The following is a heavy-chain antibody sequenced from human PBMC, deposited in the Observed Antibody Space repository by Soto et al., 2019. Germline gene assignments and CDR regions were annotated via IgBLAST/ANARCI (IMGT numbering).Heavy chain of an antibody. V-gene: IGHV1-69*01. Sequence: QVQLVQSGAEVKKPGSSVKVSCKASGGTFGSYAISWVRQAPGQGPEWMGGIIPITGTANYAQKFQGRVTITADESTRRASMQLSSLRSEDTAVYYCARSQGSSTSLEIYYYYYDGMDVWGQGTTVTVSS. CDR1: GGTFGSYA. D-gene: IGHD2-2*01. CDR2: IIPITGTA. J-gene: IGHJ6*02. CDR3: ARSQGSSTSLEIYYYYYDGMDV.